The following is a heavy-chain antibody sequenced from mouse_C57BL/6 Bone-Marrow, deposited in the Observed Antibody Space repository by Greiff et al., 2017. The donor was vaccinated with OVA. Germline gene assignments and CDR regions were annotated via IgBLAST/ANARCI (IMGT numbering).Heavy chain of an antibody. J-gene: IGHJ1*03. CDR1: GYTFTSYG. CDR2: IYPRSGNT. V-gene: IGHV1-81*01. Sequence: LVESGAELARPGASVKLSCKASGYTFTSYGISWVKQRPGQGLEWIGEIYPRSGNTYYNEKFKGKATLTADKSSSTAYMELRSLTSEDSAVDFCAREGDSWDWYFDVWGTGTTVTVSS. CDR3: AREGDSWDWYFDV. D-gene: IGHD1-1*01.